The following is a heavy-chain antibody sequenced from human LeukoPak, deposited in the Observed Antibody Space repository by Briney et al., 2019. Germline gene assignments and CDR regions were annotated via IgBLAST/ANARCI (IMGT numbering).Heavy chain of an antibody. V-gene: IGHV5-51*01. D-gene: IGHD3-22*01. Sequence: GESLKISCKGSGYSFTSYWIGWVRQMPGKGLEWMGIIYPGDSDTRYSPSFQGQVTISADKSISTAYLQWSSLKASDTAMYYCARMGAGRDYYGSSGYYAYWGQGTLVTVSS. CDR2: IYPGDSDT. CDR1: GYSFTSYW. J-gene: IGHJ4*02. CDR3: ARMGAGRDYYGSSGYYAY.